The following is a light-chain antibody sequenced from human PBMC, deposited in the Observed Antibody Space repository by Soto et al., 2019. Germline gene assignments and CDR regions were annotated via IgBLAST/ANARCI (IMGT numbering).Light chain of an antibody. Sequence: DIQMTQSPSSLSASVGDRVTITCRASQGISNYLAWYQQKPGKVPKLLIYAASTLQSGVPSRFSGSGSGTDFTLTISRLQPEDVATYYCQKYNSAPHTFGQGTKLEIE. CDR1: QGISNY. CDR2: AAS. V-gene: IGKV1-27*01. CDR3: QKYNSAPHT. J-gene: IGKJ2*01.